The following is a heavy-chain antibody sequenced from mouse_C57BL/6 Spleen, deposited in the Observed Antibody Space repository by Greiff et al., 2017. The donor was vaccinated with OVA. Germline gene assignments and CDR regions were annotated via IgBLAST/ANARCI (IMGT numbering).Heavy chain of an antibody. Sequence: VQLQQPGAELVMPGASVKLSCKASGYTFTSYWMHWVKQRPGQGLEWIGEIDPSDSYTNYNQKFKGKSTLTVDKSSSTAYMQLSSLTSEDSAVYYCAIYDGYYYFDYWGQGTTLTVSS. J-gene: IGHJ2*01. D-gene: IGHD2-3*01. CDR2: IDPSDSYT. CDR1: GYTFTSYW. V-gene: IGHV1-69*01. CDR3: AIYDGYYYFDY.